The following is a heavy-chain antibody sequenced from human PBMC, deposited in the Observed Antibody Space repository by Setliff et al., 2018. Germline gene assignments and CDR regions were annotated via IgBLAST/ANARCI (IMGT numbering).Heavy chain of an antibody. D-gene: IGHD3-10*01. J-gene: IGHJ5*02. CDR3: ARAELLWFGGFDP. CDR2: MNPNSGNT. CDR1: GYTFTSYD. Sequence: ASVKVSCKASGYTFTSYDINWVRQATGQGLEWMGWMNPNSGNTGYAQKFQGRVTMTRNTSISTAYMELSSLRSEDTAVYCCARAELLWFGGFDPWGQGTLVTVSS. V-gene: IGHV1-8*02.